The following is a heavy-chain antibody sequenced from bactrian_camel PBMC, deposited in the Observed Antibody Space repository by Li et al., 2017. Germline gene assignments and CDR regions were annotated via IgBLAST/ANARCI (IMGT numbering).Heavy chain of an antibody. CDR2: IRRSGGGT. CDR3: AAGGATCIRGLTSWWPEH. V-gene: IGHV3S55*01. CDR1: GHSRGSNC. J-gene: IGHJ4*01. D-gene: IGHD7*01. Sequence: HVQLVESGGGSVQTGGSLRLSCVVSGHSRGSNCVGWYRLPPGRAPAERKGIAAIRRSGGGTWYAGSVNGRFTISRDYADKTLFLQMNNLKPEDTSMYFCAAGGATCIRGLTSWWPEHWGQGTQVTVS.